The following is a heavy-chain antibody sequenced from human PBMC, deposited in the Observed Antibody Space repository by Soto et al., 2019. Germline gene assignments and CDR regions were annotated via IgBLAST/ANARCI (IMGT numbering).Heavy chain of an antibody. J-gene: IGHJ4*02. CDR3: ARGPSADKIDF. D-gene: IGHD3-3*01. V-gene: IGHV4-30-4*01. CDR2: IYNSGST. Sequence: PSETLSLTCTVSGGSVSSGCYFWSWIRQPPGEGLEWIGHIYNSGSTYSNPSLRGRVTISVDTSKSQFSLKLSSVTAADTAVYYCARGPSADKIDFWGQGTLVTVSS. CDR1: GGSVSSGCYF.